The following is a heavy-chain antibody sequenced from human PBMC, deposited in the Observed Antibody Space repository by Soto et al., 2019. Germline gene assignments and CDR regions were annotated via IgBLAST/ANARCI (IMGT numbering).Heavy chain of an antibody. CDR3: AHTLWFGEPADAFDI. J-gene: IGHJ3*02. D-gene: IGHD3-10*01. CDR1: GFSLSTSGVG. CDR2: IYWDDDK. Sequence: QITLKESGPTLVKPTQTLTLTCTFSGFSLSTSGVGVGWIRQPPGKALEWLALIYWDDDKRYSPSLKSRLTIPKEPSKNQVVLTMTNMDPVDTATYYCAHTLWFGEPADAFDIWGQGTMVTVSS. V-gene: IGHV2-5*02.